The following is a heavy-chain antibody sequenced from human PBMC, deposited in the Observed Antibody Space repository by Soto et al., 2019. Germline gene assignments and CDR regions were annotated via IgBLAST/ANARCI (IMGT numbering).Heavy chain of an antibody. J-gene: IGHJ4*02. CDR1: GFTFDYYW. V-gene: IGHV3-74*01. Sequence: EVQLVESGGGLVQPGGSLRLSCVASGFTFDYYWMHWVRQAPGEGLMWVSRLQTDGSHPAYADSAKGRFTISRDNAKSTLYLQMNNLRAEATGVYFCARGGDPDYWGQGPLVTVSS. CDR3: ARGGDPDY. CDR2: LQTDGSHP.